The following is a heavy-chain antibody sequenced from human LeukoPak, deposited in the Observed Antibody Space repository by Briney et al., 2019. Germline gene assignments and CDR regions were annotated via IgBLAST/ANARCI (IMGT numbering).Heavy chain of an antibody. Sequence: SETLSLTFSVSGDSISNNNWSWAWNRQLPGKGLEWIGTMPFDEKVSDNEIPSYNPSLKGRATISAEKSKNQLSLKVKSVTAADTASYYSAALTLTGVAERGWLDAWGQGTLVIVSS. J-gene: IGHJ5*02. CDR1: GDSISNNNWS. CDR2: MPFDEKVSDNEIP. V-gene: IGHV4-39*01. CDR3: AALTLTGVAERGWLDA. D-gene: IGHD3-3*01.